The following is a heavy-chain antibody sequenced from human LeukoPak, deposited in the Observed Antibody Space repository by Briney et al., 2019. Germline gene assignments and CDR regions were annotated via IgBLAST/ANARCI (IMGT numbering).Heavy chain of an antibody. CDR3: AKARIGYGSGSYDWFDP. D-gene: IGHD3-10*01. V-gene: IGHV3-30*02. Sequence: GGSLRLSCAASGVTFSSYGMHCVRQAPGKGLEGLAFIRYDGSNKYYAASVKGRFTISRDDSKNTLYLQMNSLRAEDTAVYYCAKARIGYGSGSYDWFDPWGQGTLVTVSS. J-gene: IGHJ5*02. CDR2: IRYDGSNK. CDR1: GVTFSSYG.